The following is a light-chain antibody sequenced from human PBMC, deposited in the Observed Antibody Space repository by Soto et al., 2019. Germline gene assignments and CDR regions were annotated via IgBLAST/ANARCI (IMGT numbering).Light chain of an antibody. J-gene: IGLJ2*01. V-gene: IGLV2-8*01. CDR1: SSDVGGYNY. CDR3: SSYAGSNSVV. Sequence: QSALTQPPSASGSPGQSVTISCTGTSSDVGGYNYVSWYQQHPGKAPKLMIYEVSKRPSGVPDRFSGSKSGNTASPTVSGLQAEDEADYYCSSYAGSNSVVFGGGTKVTVL. CDR2: EVS.